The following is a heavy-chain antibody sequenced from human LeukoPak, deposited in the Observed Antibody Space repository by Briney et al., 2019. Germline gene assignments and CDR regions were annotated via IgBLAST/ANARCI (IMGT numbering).Heavy chain of an antibody. D-gene: IGHD5-12*01. J-gene: IGHJ4*02. CDR3: ARGGGYSGLGY. CDR2: INHSGST. Sequence: PSETLSLTCAVYGGSFSGYYWSGIRQPPGKGLEWIGEINHSGSTNYNPSLKSRVTISVDTSKNQFSLKLSSVTAADTTVYYCARGGGYSGLGYWGQGTLVTVSS. V-gene: IGHV4-34*01. CDR1: GGSFSGYY.